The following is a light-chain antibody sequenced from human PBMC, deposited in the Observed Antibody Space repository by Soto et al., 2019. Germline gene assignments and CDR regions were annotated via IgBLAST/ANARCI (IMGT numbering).Light chain of an antibody. CDR2: EVS. V-gene: IGLV2-14*01. CDR3: SSYTSSSTLVV. J-gene: IGLJ2*01. CDR1: SSDVGGYNY. Sequence: QSALTQPASVSGSPGQSITISRTGTSSDVGGYNYVSWYQQHPGKAHKLMIYEVSNRPSGVSNRFSGSKSGNTASLTISGLQAEDEADYYCSSYTSSSTLVVFGGGTKLTVL.